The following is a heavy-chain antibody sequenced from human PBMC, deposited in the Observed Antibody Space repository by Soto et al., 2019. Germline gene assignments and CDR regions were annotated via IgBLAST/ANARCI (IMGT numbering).Heavy chain of an antibody. V-gene: IGHV1-3*01. Sequence: ASVKVSCKASGYTFTSYAMHWVRQAPGQRLEWMGWINAGNGNTKYSQKFQGRVTITRDTSASTAYMELSSLRSEDTAVYYCARGGYCSSTSCYTQDNWFDPWGQGTLVTVS. CDR1: GYTFTSYA. D-gene: IGHD2-2*02. J-gene: IGHJ5*02. CDR2: INAGNGNT. CDR3: ARGGYCSSTSCYTQDNWFDP.